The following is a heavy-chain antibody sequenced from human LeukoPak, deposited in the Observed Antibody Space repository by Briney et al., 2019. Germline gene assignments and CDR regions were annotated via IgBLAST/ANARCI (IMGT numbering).Heavy chain of an antibody. V-gene: IGHV4-39*07. D-gene: IGHD3-9*01. CDR3: ARDVAYYDILTGYPSYYYYGMDV. CDR2: INHSGST. J-gene: IGHJ6*02. Sequence: SETLSLTCTVSGGSISSGDYYWSWIRQPPGKGLEWIGEINHSGSTNYNPSLKSRVTISVDTSKNQFSLKLSSVTAADTAVYYCARDVAYYDILTGYPSYYYYGMDVWGQGTTVTVSS. CDR1: GGSISSGDYY.